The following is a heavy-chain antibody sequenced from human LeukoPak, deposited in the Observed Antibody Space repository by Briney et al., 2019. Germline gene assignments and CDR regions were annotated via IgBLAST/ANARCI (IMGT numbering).Heavy chain of an antibody. V-gene: IGHV3-9*01. Sequence: GGSLRLSCAASGFTFSSYWMHWVRLVPGKGLEWVSGISWNSDTIGYGGSVKGRFTISRDNAKNSLYLQMNSLRPEDTALYYCATNGGGDSGYGNFDYWGQGTLVTVSS. CDR3: ATNGGGDSGYGNFDY. CDR2: ISWNSDTI. D-gene: IGHD5-12*01. J-gene: IGHJ4*02. CDR1: GFTFSSYW.